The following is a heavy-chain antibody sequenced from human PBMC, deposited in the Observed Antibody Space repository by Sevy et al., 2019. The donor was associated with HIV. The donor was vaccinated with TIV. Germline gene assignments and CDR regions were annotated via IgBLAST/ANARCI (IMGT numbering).Heavy chain of an antibody. D-gene: IGHD6-19*01. CDR1: GFTFSSYW. V-gene: IGHV3-74*01. CDR3: ARDRLAVAGYYYYYGMDV. CDR2: INSDGSST. Sequence: GGSLRLSCAASGFTFSSYWMHWVHQAPGKGLVWVSRINSDGSSTSYADSVKGRFTISRDNAKNTLYLQMNSLRAEDTAVYYCARDRLAVAGYYYYYGMDVWGQGTTVTVSS. J-gene: IGHJ6*02.